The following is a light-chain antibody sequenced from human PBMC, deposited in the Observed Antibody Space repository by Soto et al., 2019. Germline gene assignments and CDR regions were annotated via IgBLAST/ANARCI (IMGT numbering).Light chain of an antibody. J-gene: IGLJ3*02. CDR2: DAN. CDR3: CSYAGSFTWV. CDR1: TGDVGAYNF. Sequence: QSVLTQPRSVSGSPGQSVTISCTGTTGDVGAYNFVSWYQFHPDKAPKLMIYDANKRPSGVPDRFSASKSGNTAYLTISGLQAEDEADYYCCSYAGSFTWVFGGGTKLTVL. V-gene: IGLV2-11*01.